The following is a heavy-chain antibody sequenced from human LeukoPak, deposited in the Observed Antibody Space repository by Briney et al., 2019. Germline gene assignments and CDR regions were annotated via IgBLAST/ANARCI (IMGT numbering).Heavy chain of an antibody. V-gene: IGHV1-69*04. CDR2: IIPILGIA. CDR1: GGTFNSYA. J-gene: IGHJ4*02. CDR3: ARDPGYNDSSGYYHYYFDY. Sequence: EASVKVSCKASGGTFNSYAISWVRQAPGQGLEWMGRIIPILGIANYAQKFQGRVTITADKSTSTAYMELSSLRSEDTAVYYCARDPGYNDSSGYYHYYFDYWGQGTLVTVSS. D-gene: IGHD3-22*01.